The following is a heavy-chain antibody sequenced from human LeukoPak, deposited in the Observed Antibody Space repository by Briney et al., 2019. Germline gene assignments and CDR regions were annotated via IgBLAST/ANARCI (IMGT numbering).Heavy chain of an antibody. CDR3: ARVISAYYPL. Sequence: ASVKVSCKTLGHTLRDYHIYWVRQAPGQGLEWMGWINLNSGVTDHAEKFQGRVTMTRDTSISTAYMELNRLTSDDTAVYFCARVISAYYPLWGQGTLVTVSS. J-gene: IGHJ4*02. CDR2: INLNSGVT. D-gene: IGHD3-22*01. V-gene: IGHV1-2*02. CDR1: GHTLRDYH.